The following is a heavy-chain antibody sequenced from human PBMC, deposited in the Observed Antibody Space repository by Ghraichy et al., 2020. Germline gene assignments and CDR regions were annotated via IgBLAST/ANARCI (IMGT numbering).Heavy chain of an antibody. CDR3: AKDRGGGYSYADY. D-gene: IGHD5-18*01. V-gene: IGHV3-9*01. Sequence: GGSLRLSCAASGFTFDDYAMHWVRQAPGKGLEWVSGISWNSGSIGYADSVKGRFTISRDNAKNSLYLQMNSLRAEDTALYYCAKDRGGGYSYADYWGQGTLVTVSS. CDR1: GFTFDDYA. CDR2: ISWNSGSI. J-gene: IGHJ4*02.